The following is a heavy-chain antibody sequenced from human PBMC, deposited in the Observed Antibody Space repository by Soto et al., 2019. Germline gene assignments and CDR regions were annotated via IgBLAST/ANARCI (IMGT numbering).Heavy chain of an antibody. CDR1: GFNFSKYA. J-gene: IGHJ4*01. D-gene: IGHD3-22*01. V-gene: IGHV3-23*01. Sequence: PXGSLRLSCSASGFNFSKYALTWVRRAPGKGLEWLAAVSGDGKSTYYADSANGRFPISRDNSRNTVSLLLTSLRVDDTALYYCCKTNSFYFDNGALLFYWGHGTLVTVSS. CDR2: VSGDGKST. CDR3: CKTNSFYFDNGALLFY.